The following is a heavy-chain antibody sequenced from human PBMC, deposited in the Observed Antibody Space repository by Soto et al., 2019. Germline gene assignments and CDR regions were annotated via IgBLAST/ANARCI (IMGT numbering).Heavy chain of an antibody. CDR2: INHSGST. CDR3: ARNGSYYDFWSGYYFGGGMDV. V-gene: IGHV4-34*01. CDR1: GGSFSGYY. J-gene: IGHJ6*02. Sequence: PSETLSLTCAVFGGSFSGYYWSWIRQPPGKXLEWIGEINHSGSTNYNPSLKSRVTISVDTSKNQFSLKLSSVTAADTAVYYCARNGSYYDFWSGYYFGGGMDVWGQGTTVTVSS. D-gene: IGHD3-3*01.